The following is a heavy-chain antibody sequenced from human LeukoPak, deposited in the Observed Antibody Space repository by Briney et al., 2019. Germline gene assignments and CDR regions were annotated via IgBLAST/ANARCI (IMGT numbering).Heavy chain of an antibody. CDR3: ARTNLGATTSYYHYYYMDV. J-gene: IGHJ6*03. V-gene: IGHV3-53*01. D-gene: IGHD1-26*01. CDR1: GFIFSGSS. Sequence: GGSLRLSCAASGFIFSGSSMHWVRQAPGKGLEWVSVIYSGGSTYYADSVKGRFTTSRDNSKNTLYLQMNSLRAEDTAVYYCARTNLGATTSYYHYYYMDVWGKGTTVTVSS. CDR2: IYSGGST.